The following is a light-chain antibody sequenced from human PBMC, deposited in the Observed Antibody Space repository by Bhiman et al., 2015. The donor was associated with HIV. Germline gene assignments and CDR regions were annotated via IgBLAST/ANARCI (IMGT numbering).Light chain of an antibody. Sequence: QSALTQPPSASGSPGQSVTISCTGTSSDVGSYNRVSWYQQPPGKAPKLIIYEVNKRPSGVPARFSGSKSGNTASLTVSGLQDEDEADYYCSSYGGTTNWGAFGGGTKLTVL. CDR1: SSDVGSYNR. CDR2: EVN. V-gene: IGLV2-8*01. CDR3: SSYGGTTNWGA. J-gene: IGLJ2*01.